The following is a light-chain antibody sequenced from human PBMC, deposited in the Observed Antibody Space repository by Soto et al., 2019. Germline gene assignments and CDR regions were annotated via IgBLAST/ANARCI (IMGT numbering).Light chain of an antibody. CDR1: QSVSSSY. CDR3: QQYAGSLWT. V-gene: IGKV3-20*01. Sequence: EILLTQSPGTLSLSPGARATLSCRASQSVSSSYLAWYQQKPGQSPRLLIYGASSRATGTPDRFSGSGSGTDFTLTISRLEPEDFAVYYCQQYAGSLWTFGQGTKVDIK. J-gene: IGKJ1*01. CDR2: GAS.